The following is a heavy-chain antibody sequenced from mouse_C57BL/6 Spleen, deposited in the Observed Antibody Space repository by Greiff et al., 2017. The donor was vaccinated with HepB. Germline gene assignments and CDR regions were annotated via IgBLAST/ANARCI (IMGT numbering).Heavy chain of an antibody. CDR2: ISNLAYSI. CDR1: GFTFSDYG. CDR3: ARLLTGTFAMDY. V-gene: IGHV5-15*01. J-gene: IGHJ4*01. D-gene: IGHD4-1*01. Sequence: VQLKQSGGGLVQPGGSLKLSCAASGFTFSDYGMAWVRQAPRKGPEWVAFISNLAYSIYYADTVTGRFTISRENAKNTLYLEMSSLRSEDTAMYYCARLLTGTFAMDYWGQGTSVTVSS.